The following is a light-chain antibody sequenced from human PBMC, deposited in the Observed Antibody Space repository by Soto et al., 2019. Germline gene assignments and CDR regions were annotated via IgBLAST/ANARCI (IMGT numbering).Light chain of an antibody. CDR2: AAF. J-gene: IGKJ4*01. Sequence: DMPMTQSPSSLSASVGDRVTITCRASRAIWNHLAWYQQKPGKVPKLLIYAAFTLQSGVPSRFSASGSGTDFTLTISGLQPEDVATYYCQNYDGAPRTFGGGTKVEI. V-gene: IGKV1-27*01. CDR1: RAIWNH. CDR3: QNYDGAPRT.